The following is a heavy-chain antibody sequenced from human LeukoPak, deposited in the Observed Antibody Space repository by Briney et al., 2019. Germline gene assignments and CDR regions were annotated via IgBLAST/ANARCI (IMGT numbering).Heavy chain of an antibody. CDR3: ARTYYDIL. CDR2: IYYSGST. V-gene: IGHV4-39*01. CDR1: GGSISSSNW. D-gene: IGHD3-9*01. Sequence: PSETLSLTCAVSGGSISSSNWWSWVRQPPGRGLEWIGSIYYSGSTYYNPSLESRVTISVDTSKNQFSLKLSSVTAADTAVYYCARTYYDILWGQGTLVTVSS. J-gene: IGHJ4*02.